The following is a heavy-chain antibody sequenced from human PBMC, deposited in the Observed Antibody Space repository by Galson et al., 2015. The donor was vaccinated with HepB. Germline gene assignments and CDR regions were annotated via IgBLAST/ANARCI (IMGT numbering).Heavy chain of an antibody. D-gene: IGHD2-2*01. CDR1: GGSISSGGYY. V-gene: IGHV2-26*01. Sequence: ETLSLTCTVSGGSISSGGYYWSWIRQHPGKALEWLAHLFLNDEKSYSTSLKSRLTISKDTSKSQVVLTMTNMDPVDTATYYCARIQVVPAAIYYYYYMDVWGKGTTVTVSS. J-gene: IGHJ6*03. CDR2: LFLNDEK. CDR3: ARIQVVPAAIYYYYYMDV.